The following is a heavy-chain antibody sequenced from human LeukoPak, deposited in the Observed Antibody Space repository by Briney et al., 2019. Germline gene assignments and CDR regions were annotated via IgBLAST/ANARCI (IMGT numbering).Heavy chain of an antibody. CDR2: IVVGSGNT. CDR3: AAVSPQYSSSWYDY. CDR1: GFTFTSSA. D-gene: IGHD6-13*01. Sequence: ASVKVSCKASGFTFTSSAMQWVRQAHGQRLEWIGWIVVGSGNTNYAQEFQERVTITRDMSTSTAYMELSSLRSEDTAVYYCAAVSPQYSSSWYDYWGQGTLVTVSS. J-gene: IGHJ4*02. V-gene: IGHV1-58*02.